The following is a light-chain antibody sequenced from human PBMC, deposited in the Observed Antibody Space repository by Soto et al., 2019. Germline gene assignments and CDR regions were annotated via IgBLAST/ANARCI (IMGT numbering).Light chain of an antibody. J-gene: IGKJ4*01. CDR1: QSINSGY. V-gene: IGKV3-20*01. CDR3: QQYGGSRLVT. CDR2: GAS. Sequence: ETVLTQSPGTLSLSPGEKATLSCRASQSINSGYSAWYQQTPGQAPRLLISGASNKATAIPDRFNGGGSGADFTLSISRLEPEDFAVYYCQQYGGSRLVTFGGGTKVEIK.